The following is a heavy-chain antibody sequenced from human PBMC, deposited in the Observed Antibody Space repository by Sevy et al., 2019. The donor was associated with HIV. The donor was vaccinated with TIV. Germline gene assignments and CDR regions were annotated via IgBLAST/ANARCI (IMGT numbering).Heavy chain of an antibody. V-gene: IGHV1-2*02. CDR3: ARGSGFGELPTSFDC. CDR1: GYTFTGYY. D-gene: IGHD3-10*01. J-gene: IGHJ4*02. CDR2: INPNSGGT. Sequence: ASVKVSCKASGYTFTGYYMHWVRQAPGQGLEWMGWINPNSGGTNYAQKFQGRVTMTRDTSISTAYMELSRLRSDDTAVYYCARGSGFGELPTSFDCWGQGTLVTVSS.